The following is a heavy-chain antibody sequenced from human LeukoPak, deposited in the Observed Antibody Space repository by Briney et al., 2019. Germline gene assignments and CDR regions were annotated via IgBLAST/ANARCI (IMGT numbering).Heavy chain of an antibody. CDR2: IYSGGST. CDR1: GFTFTSYG. J-gene: IGHJ4*02. CDR3: ARGYSSSWYDFDY. V-gene: IGHV3-66*01. D-gene: IGHD6-13*01. Sequence: GGSLRLSCAASGFTFTSYGMTWVRQAPGKGLEWVSVIYSGGSTYYADSVKGRFTISRDNSKNTLYLQMNSLRAEDTAVYYCARGYSSSWYDFDYWGQGTLVTVSS.